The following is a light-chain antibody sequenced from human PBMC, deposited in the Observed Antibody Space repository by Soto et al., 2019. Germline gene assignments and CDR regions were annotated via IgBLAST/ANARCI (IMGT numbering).Light chain of an antibody. J-gene: IGKJ1*01. Sequence: DIQMTQSPSTLSGAVGDRFTITFRASQTISSWLAWYQQKPGKAPKLLIYKASNLESGVPSRFSGSGSGTEFTLTISSLQPDDFATYYCQQYNSFRAFGQGTKVDIK. V-gene: IGKV1-5*03. CDR2: KAS. CDR1: QTISSW. CDR3: QQYNSFRA.